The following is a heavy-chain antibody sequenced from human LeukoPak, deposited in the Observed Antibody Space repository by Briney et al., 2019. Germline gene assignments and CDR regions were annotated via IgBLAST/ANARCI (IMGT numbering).Heavy chain of an antibody. V-gene: IGHV3-7*01. CDR3: TTKTGDD. D-gene: IGHD3-9*01. CDR1: GFTFDDYA. CDR2: IKPDGSEK. Sequence: GGSLRLSCAASGFTFDDYAMHWVRQAPGKGLEWVANIKPDGSEKSYVDSVKGRFTISRDNAKNSLYLEMNSLRAEDTALYYCTTKTGDDWGQGTLVTVSS. J-gene: IGHJ4*02.